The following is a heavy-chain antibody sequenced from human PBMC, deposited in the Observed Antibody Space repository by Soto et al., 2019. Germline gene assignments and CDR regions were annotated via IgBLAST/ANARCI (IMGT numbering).Heavy chain of an antibody. CDR2: IYYSGST. V-gene: IGHV4-31*03. J-gene: IGHJ6*02. D-gene: IGHD3-3*01. Sequence: PSETLSLTCTVSGGSISSGGYYWSWIRQHPGKGLEWIGYIYYSGSTYYNPSLKSRVTISVDTSKNQFSLKLSSVTAADTAVYYCARRRDFWSGPPLVVLHYYGMDVWGQGTTVTVSS. CDR3: ARRRDFWSGPPLVVLHYYGMDV. CDR1: GGSISSGGYY.